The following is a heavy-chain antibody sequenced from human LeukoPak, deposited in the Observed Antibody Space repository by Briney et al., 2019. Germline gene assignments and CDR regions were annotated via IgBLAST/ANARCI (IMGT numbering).Heavy chain of an antibody. V-gene: IGHV3-23*01. CDR2: INGGGVNT. CDR1: GFTFNNYG. D-gene: IGHD4-11*01. Sequence: GGSLRLSCAASGFTFNNYGMHWVRQAPGKGLEWVSTINGGGVNTHYADSVGGRFTISRDNSKNTLFLQMNSLRDEDTAVYYCAKDLYSNYGPADYWGQGNLVTVSS. J-gene: IGHJ4*02. CDR3: AKDLYSNYGPADY.